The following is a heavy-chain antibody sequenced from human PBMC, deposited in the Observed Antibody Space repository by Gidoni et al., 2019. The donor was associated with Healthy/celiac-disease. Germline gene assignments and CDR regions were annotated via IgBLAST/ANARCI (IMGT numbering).Heavy chain of an antibody. Sequence: QVQLQESGPGLVKPSQTLSLTCTVSGGSISSGSYYWSWIRQPAGKGLEWIGRIYTSGSTNYNPSLKSRVTISVDTSKNQFSLKLSSVTAADTAVYYCATTYYDFWSGTDYNWFDPWGQGTLVTVSS. CDR2: IYTSGST. CDR1: GGSISSGSYY. J-gene: IGHJ5*02. CDR3: ATTYYDFWSGTDYNWFDP. V-gene: IGHV4-61*02. D-gene: IGHD3-3*01.